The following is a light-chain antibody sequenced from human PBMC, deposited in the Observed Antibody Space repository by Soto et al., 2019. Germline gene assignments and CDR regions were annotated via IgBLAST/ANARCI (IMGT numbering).Light chain of an antibody. CDR3: QQYNDYSRT. Sequence: DIQMTQSPSTLSACVGDRVTITCRASQSISGWLAWYQQKPGKAPKLLIYKATHLESGVPSRFSGSGSGTEFTLTISSLHSDDSATYYCQQYNDYSRTFGQGTKVE. V-gene: IGKV1-5*03. CDR2: KAT. CDR1: QSISGW. J-gene: IGKJ1*01.